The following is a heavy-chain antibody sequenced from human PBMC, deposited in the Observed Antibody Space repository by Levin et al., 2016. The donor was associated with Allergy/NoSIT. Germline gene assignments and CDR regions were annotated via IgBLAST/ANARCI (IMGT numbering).Heavy chain of an antibody. CDR3: ARGTPGSTFGMDV. V-gene: IGHV3-9*01. CDR1: GFSFDDYA. CDR2: ISWNSGSK. D-gene: IGHD4-11*01. Sequence: GGSLRLSCAASGFSFDDYAMHWVRQAPGKGLEWVSGISWNSGSKGYADSVKGRFTISRDNAKNSLYLQMNSLRAEDTAVYFCARGTPGSTFGMDVWGQGTTVTVSS. J-gene: IGHJ6*02.